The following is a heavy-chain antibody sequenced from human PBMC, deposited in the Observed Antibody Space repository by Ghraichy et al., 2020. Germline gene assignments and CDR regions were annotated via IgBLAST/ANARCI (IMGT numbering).Heavy chain of an antibody. D-gene: IGHD1-26*01. CDR1: GFTFSSYA. CDR3: AKESGTYAVAAFGF. Sequence: LSLTCAVSGFTFSSYAMTWVRQAPGKGLEWVSGLSGSGGSTYYADSVKGRFTISRDNSKNTLYLQMNSLIAEASSVYYWAKESGTYAVAAFGFWGQGTLVTVSS. J-gene: IGHJ3*01. V-gene: IGHV3-23*01. CDR2: LSGSGGST.